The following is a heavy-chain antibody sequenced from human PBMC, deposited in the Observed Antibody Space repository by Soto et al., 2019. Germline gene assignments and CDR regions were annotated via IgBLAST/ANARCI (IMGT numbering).Heavy chain of an antibody. J-gene: IGHJ4*02. D-gene: IGHD1-26*01. CDR2: ISAYNGNT. CDR3: ARATSFSGSFDFDY. CDR1: GYTFTSYG. Sequence: ASVKVSCKASGYTFTSYGISWVRQAPGQGLEWMGWISAYNGNTNYAQKLQGRVTMTTDTSTSTAYMELRSLRSDDTAVHYCARATSFSGSFDFDYWGQGTLVTVSS. V-gene: IGHV1-18*01.